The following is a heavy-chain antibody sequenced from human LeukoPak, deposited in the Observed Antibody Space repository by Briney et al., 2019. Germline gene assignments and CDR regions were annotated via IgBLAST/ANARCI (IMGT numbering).Heavy chain of an antibody. V-gene: IGHV3-48*01. CDR3: ARDRVGTKGDY. CDR1: GFNFRTYS. CDR2: ISAEGATV. Sequence: GGSLRLSCEVSGFNFRTYSMDWVRQAPGKGLQWVSYISAEGATVYYAEDVRGRFTISRDDAKNSLYLDMSNLRVDDTAVYYCARDRVGTKGDYWGQGTLVTVS. J-gene: IGHJ4*02. D-gene: IGHD1-26*01.